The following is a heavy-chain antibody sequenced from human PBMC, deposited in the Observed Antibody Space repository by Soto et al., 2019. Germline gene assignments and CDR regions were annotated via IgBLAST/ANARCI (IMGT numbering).Heavy chain of an antibody. CDR1: GGSISSGDYY. V-gene: IGHV4-30-4*01. CDR2: IYYSGST. D-gene: IGHD3-3*01. CDR3: ARGGYDFWSGYYYYYGMDV. Sequence: SETLSLTCTVSGGSISSGDYYWSWIRQPPGKGLEWIGYIYYSGSTYYNPSLKSRVTISVDTSKNQFSLKLSSVTAADTAVYYCARGGYDFWSGYYYYYGMDVWGQGTTVTVSS. J-gene: IGHJ6*02.